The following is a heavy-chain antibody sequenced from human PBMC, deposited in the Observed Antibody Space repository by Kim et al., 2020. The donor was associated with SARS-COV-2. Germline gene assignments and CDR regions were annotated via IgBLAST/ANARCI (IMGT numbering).Heavy chain of an antibody. D-gene: IGHD3-22*01. Sequence: GRFTISRDNSKNTLYLQMNSLRAEDTAVYYCAKDQDMIVVVITTPSAFDIWGQGTMVTVSS. V-gene: IGHV3-23*01. CDR3: AKDQDMIVVVITTPSAFDI. J-gene: IGHJ3*02.